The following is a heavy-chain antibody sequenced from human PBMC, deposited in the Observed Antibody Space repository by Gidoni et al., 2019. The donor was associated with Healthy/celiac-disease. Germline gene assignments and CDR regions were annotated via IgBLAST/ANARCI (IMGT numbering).Heavy chain of an antibody. CDR3: ARDYYDSSGYYLSDYYYGMDV. J-gene: IGHJ6*02. Sequence: QVQLVESGGGVVQPGRSLRLSCAASGFTFRSYGMHWVRQAPGKGLEWVAVIWYDGSNKYYADSVKGRFTISRDNSKNTLYLQMNSLRAEDTAVYYCARDYYDSSGYYLSDYYYGMDVWGQGTTVTVSS. CDR2: IWYDGSNK. CDR1: GFTFRSYG. D-gene: IGHD3-22*01. V-gene: IGHV3-33*01.